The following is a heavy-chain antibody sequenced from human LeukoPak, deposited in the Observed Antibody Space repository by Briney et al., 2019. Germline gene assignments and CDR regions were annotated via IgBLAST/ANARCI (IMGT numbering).Heavy chain of an antibody. D-gene: IGHD3-22*01. V-gene: IGHV1-2*02. Sequence: GASVTVSFTSSVYTFTDYYMHWVRQAPGQGREGMGWINPNSGGTNYAQKFQGRVTMTRDTSISTAYMELSRLRSDDTAVYYCARSRRDYYDSSGLGGAFDYWGQGTLVTVSS. CDR3: ARSRRDYYDSSGLGGAFDY. CDR2: INPNSGGT. J-gene: IGHJ4*02. CDR1: VYTFTDYY.